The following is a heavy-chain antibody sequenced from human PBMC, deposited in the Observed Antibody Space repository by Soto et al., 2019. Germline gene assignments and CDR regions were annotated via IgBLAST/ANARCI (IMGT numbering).Heavy chain of an antibody. Sequence: GGSLRLSCAASGFTFSSYSMNWVRQAPGKGLEWVSYISSSSSTIYYADSVKGRFTISRDNAKNSLYLQMNSLRDEDTAVYYYAIDFPRYCSGGSCYSVLGLDYWGQGTLVTVSS. CDR2: ISSSSSTI. CDR3: AIDFPRYCSGGSCYSVLGLDY. D-gene: IGHD2-15*01. V-gene: IGHV3-48*02. J-gene: IGHJ4*02. CDR1: GFTFSSYS.